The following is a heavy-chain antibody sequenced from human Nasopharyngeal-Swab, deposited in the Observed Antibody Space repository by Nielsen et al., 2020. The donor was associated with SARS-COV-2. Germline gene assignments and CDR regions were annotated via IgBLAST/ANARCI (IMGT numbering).Heavy chain of an antibody. CDR1: GGTFSSYA. CDR3: ARDWGYSSGWYPVY. Sequence: LVKVSCKASGGTFSSYAISWVRQAPGQGLEWMGGIIPIFGTANYAQKFQGRVTITADESTSTAYMELSSLRSEDTAVYYCARDWGYSSGWYPVYWGQGTLVTVSS. CDR2: IIPIFGTA. V-gene: IGHV1-69*13. J-gene: IGHJ4*02. D-gene: IGHD6-19*01.